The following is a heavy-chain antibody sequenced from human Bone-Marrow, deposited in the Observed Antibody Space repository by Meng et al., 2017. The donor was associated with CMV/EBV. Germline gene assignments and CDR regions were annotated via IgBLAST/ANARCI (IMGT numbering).Heavy chain of an antibody. Sequence: SEPLSLPCTVSGGSISSYYWSWIRQPPGKGLEWIGYIYYSGSTNYNPSLKSRVTISVDTSKNQFSLKLSSVTAADTAVYYCARDRLTQDYDSSGYYRDAFDIWGQGTMVTVSS. J-gene: IGHJ3*02. V-gene: IGHV4-59*12. CDR3: ARDRLTQDYDSSGYYRDAFDI. CDR1: GGSISSYY. CDR2: IYYSGST. D-gene: IGHD3-22*01.